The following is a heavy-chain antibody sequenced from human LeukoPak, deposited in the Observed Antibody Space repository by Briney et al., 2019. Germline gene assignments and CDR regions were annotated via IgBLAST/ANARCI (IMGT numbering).Heavy chain of an antibody. CDR1: GGTFSSYA. CDR3: ARDPIPHYYDSSGYCFDY. D-gene: IGHD3-22*01. J-gene: IGHJ4*02. Sequence: ASVKVSCKASGGTFSSYAISWVRQAPGQGLEWMGRIIPILGIANYAQKFQGRVTITADKSTSTAYMELSSLRSEDTAVYYCARDPIPHYYDSSGYCFDYWGQGTLVTVSS. V-gene: IGHV1-69*04. CDR2: IIPILGIA.